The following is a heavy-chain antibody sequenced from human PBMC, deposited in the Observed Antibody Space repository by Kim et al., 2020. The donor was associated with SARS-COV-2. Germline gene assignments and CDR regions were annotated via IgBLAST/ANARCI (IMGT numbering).Heavy chain of an antibody. CDR1: GDSVSSNSAS. V-gene: IGHV6-1*01. CDR2: TYYRSKWSN. J-gene: IGHJ5*02. CDR3: VRAWSGRLDP. D-gene: IGHD2-8*01. Sequence: SQTLSLTCAISGDSVSSNSASWHWIRQSPSRGLEWLGRTYYRSKWSNDSAVSVKSRMTINPDTSKNQFSLQLNSVTADDTAIYYCVRAWSGRLDPWGQGTLVTVSS.